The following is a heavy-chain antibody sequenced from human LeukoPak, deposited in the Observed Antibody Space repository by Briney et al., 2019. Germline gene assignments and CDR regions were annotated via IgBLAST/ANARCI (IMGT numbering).Heavy chain of an antibody. V-gene: IGHV3-30*02. CDR3: AKDFSADWLQFTYMDV. Sequence: PGGSLRLSCAASGFTFSNYAMHWVRQAPGKGLEWVAFIRYDAGNKYYADSVKGRFTISRDNSKNSLYLQMNSLRTEDTALYFCAKDFSADWLQFTYMDVRGKGTTVTVSS. CDR1: GFTFSNYA. D-gene: IGHD3-9*01. CDR2: IRYDAGNK. J-gene: IGHJ6*03.